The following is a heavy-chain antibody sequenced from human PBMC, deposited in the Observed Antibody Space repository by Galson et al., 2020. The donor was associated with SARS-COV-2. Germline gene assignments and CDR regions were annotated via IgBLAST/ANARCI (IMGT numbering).Heavy chain of an antibody. V-gene: IGHV3-15*01. CDR3: TTEVMVRGSDAFDI. J-gene: IGHJ3*02. CDR2: IKSKTDGGTT. D-gene: IGHD3-10*01. CDR1: GFTFSNAW. Sequence: GGSLRLSCAASGFTFSNAWMSWVRQAPGKGLEWVGRIKSKTDGGTTDYAAPVKGRFTISRDDSKNTLYLQMNSLKTEDTAVYYCTTEVMVRGSDAFDIWGQGTMVTVSS.